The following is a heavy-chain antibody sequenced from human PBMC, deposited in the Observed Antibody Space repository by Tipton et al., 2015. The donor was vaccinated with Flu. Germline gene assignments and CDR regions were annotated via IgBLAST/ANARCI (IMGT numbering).Heavy chain of an antibody. CDR2: VYSGGST. J-gene: IGHJ6*02. Sequence: GSLRLSCAASGFTVSGNYMSWFRQAPGKGLEWVSVVYSGGSTYYADSVKGRFTISRDNSKNTLYLQMNSLRAEDTAVYYCASGTVVTFYGMDVWGQGTTVTVSS. CDR3: ASGTVVTFYGMDV. CDR1: GFTVSGNY. D-gene: IGHD2-21*02. V-gene: IGHV3-53*01.